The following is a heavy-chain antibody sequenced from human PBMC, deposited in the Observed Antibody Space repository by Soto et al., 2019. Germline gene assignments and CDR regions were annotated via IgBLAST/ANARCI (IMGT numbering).Heavy chain of an antibody. Sequence: TSETLSLTCTVSGGSISSGGYYWSWIRQHPGKGLEWIGYIYYSGSTYYNPSLKSRVTISVDTSKNQFSLKLSSVTAADTAVYYCARNRARRQEYYFDYWGQGTLVTVSS. CDR3: ARNRARRQEYYFDY. CDR2: IYYSGST. V-gene: IGHV4-31*03. CDR1: GGSISSGGYY. J-gene: IGHJ4*02.